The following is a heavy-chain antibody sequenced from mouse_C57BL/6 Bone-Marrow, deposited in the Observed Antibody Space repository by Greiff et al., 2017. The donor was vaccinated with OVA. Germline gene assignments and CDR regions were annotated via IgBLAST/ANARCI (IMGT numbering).Heavy chain of an antibody. V-gene: IGHV1-66*01. CDR3: ARRGFAY. CDR2: IYPGSGNT. J-gene: IGHJ3*01. Sequence: QVQLQQSGPELAKPGASVKLSCKASGYSFTSYDIHWVKQRPGQGLEWIGWIYPGSGNTYYNEKVKGKATLTADTSSSTAYMQLSRLTSEDSAVYNCARRGFAYWGKGTLVTVSA. CDR1: GYSFTSYD.